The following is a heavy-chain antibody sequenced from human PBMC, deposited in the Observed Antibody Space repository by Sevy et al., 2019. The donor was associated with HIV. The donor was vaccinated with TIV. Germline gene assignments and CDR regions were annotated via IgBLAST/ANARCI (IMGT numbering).Heavy chain of an antibody. J-gene: IGHJ4*02. V-gene: IGHV3-23*01. CDR2: ISGSGGST. D-gene: IGHD5-12*01. CDR1: GFTFDTYW. CDR3: AKAGYSGYDPFTY. Sequence: GGSLRLSCVASGFTFDTYWMQWVRQAPGQGLEWVSAISGSGGSTYYADSVKGRFTISRDNSKNTLYLQMNSLRAEDTAVYYCAKAGYSGYDPFTYWGQGTLVTVSS.